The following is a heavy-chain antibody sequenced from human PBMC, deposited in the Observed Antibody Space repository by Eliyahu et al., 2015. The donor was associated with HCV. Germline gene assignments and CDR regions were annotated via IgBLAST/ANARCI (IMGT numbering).Heavy chain of an antibody. V-gene: IGHV3-33*01. CDR3: ARHHFDVLSGNYDLHRDV. Sequence: QVQVVESGGGVVQPGESLRLSCVASGFSVRXFAMFWFRQAPGKGLECXAVIWYDEAKTSYXESVRDRFTISRDNAKNTLYLQMNSLRVGDSAVYFCARHHFDVLSGNYDLHRDVWGQGTTVTVSS. J-gene: IGHJ6*02. D-gene: IGHD3-3*01. CDR1: GFSVRXFA. CDR2: IWYDEAKT.